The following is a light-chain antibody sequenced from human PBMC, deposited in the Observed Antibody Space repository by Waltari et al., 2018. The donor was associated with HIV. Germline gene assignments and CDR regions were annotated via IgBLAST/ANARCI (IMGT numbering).Light chain of an antibody. CDR2: EGY. CDR1: TSDVGSYNY. J-gene: IGLJ1*01. Sequence: QSALTQPPSVSGSPGQSVTISCTGSTSDVGSYNYVSWYHQYPGKAPKLIIFEGYQRPSRVPERFAGSRSGNTASLTIAGLQTEDEADYFCCAYAAGHVSYVFGTGT. V-gene: IGLV2-11*01. CDR3: CAYAAGHVSYV.